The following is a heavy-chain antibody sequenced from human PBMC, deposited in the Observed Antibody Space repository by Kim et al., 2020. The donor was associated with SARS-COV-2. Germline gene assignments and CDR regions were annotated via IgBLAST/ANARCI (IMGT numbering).Heavy chain of an antibody. Sequence: SETLSLTCAVYGGSFSGYYWSWIRQPPGKGLAWIGEINHSGSTNYNPSLKSRVTISVDTSKNQFSLTLSSVTAADTAVYYCARLKVVTKNGMDVWGQGTT. CDR1: GGSFSGYY. CDR2: INHSGST. J-gene: IGHJ6*02. V-gene: IGHV4-34*01. D-gene: IGHD2-15*01. CDR3: ARLKVVTKNGMDV.